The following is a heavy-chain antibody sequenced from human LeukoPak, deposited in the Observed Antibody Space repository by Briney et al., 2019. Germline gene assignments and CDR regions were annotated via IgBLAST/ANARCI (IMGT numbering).Heavy chain of an antibody. CDR1: GGSINTYY. CDR3: ARAGGVPHGDYEFDF. V-gene: IGHV4-59*08. Sequence: SETLSLTCTVSGGSINTYYWGWIRQPSGKGLEWIGNIYSSGSTNYNPSLKSRVTISVDTSKNQFSLKLTSVTAADTAIYYCARAGGVPHGDYEFDFWGQGILVTVSS. J-gene: IGHJ4*02. D-gene: IGHD4-17*01. CDR2: IYSSGST.